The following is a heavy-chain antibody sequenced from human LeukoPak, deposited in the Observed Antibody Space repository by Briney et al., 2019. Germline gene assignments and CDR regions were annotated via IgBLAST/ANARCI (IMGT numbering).Heavy chain of an antibody. CDR1: GFTFSSYS. D-gene: IGHD4-23*01. Sequence: PGGSLRLSCAASGFTFSSYSMNWVRQAPGKGLEWVSRISDSGDGTKYADSVKGRFSISRDNTKNTLYLQINSLRAEDTAVYYCAKHGIYGGNSGAIFDPWGQGTLVTVSS. CDR3: AKHGIYGGNSGAIFDP. J-gene: IGHJ5*02. CDR2: ISDSGDGT. V-gene: IGHV3-23*01.